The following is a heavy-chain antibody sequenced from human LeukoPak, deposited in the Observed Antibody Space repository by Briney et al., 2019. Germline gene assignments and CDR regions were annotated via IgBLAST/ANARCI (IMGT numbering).Heavy chain of an antibody. J-gene: IGHJ4*02. CDR3: ARVSWEVRGAIDY. V-gene: IGHV3-7*03. CDR1: GFTFSDYW. Sequence: GGSLRLSCAASGFTFSDYWIDWVRQAPGKGLEWVANIKKDGSDKYFLESVKGRFTISRDNAKNSLYLQMNSLRAEDTALYHCARVSWEVRGAIDYWGQRTLVTVSS. D-gene: IGHD3-10*01. CDR2: IKKDGSDK.